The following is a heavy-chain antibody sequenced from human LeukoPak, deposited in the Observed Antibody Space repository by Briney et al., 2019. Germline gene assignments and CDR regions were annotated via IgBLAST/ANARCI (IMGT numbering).Heavy chain of an antibody. Sequence: PGGSLRLSCAASGFTFSSYSINWVRQAPGKGLEWVSSISSSGSHIYYADSVKGRFTISRDNAKNSLYLQMNSLRAEDTAVYYCARGYSSFDYWGQGTLVTVSS. J-gene: IGHJ4*02. CDR3: ARGYSSFDY. CDR2: ISSSGSHI. V-gene: IGHV3-21*01. D-gene: IGHD6-19*01. CDR1: GFTFSSYS.